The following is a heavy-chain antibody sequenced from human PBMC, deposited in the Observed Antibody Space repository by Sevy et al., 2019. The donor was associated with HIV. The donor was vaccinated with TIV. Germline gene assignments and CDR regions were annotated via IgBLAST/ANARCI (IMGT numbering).Heavy chain of an antibody. J-gene: IGHJ1*01. CDR3: ARAPSGSQGPGQYFHH. V-gene: IGHV1-18*01. CDR2: ITPNNGNT. CDR1: GYTFTNYL. D-gene: IGHD1-26*01. Sequence: ASVKVSCKASGYTFTNYLITWVRQAPGQGLEWMGWITPNNGNTNYARRLQGRVTMTTDTSTATAYMELRNLRSDDTAVYFCARAPSGSQGPGQYFHHWGQGTLVTVSS.